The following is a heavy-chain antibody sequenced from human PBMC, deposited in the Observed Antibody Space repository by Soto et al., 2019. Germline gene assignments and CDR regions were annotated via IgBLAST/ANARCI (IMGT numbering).Heavy chain of an antibody. CDR1: GFTFTSSA. CDR2: IVVGSGNT. V-gene: IGHV1-58*02. Sequence: GASVKVSCKASGFTFTSSAMQWVRQARGQRLEWIGWIVVGSGNTNYAQKFQERVTITRDMSTSTAYMELSSLRSEDTAVYYCAAVSGSPTKYYFDYWGQGTLVTVSS. J-gene: IGHJ4*02. D-gene: IGHD1-26*01. CDR3: AAVSGSPTKYYFDY.